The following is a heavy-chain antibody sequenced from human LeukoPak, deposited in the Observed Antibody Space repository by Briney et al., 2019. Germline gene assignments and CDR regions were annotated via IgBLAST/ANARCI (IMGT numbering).Heavy chain of an antibody. J-gene: IGHJ4*02. CDR1: GGSISSGGYY. CDR2: IYYSGST. Sequence: KSSETLSLTCTVSGGSISSGGYYWSWIRQHPGKGLEWIGYIYYSGSTYYNPSLKSRVTISVDTSKNQFSLKLSSVTAADTAVYYCARGPVSSGWYRGDYWGQGTLVTVSS. D-gene: IGHD6-19*01. V-gene: IGHV4-31*03. CDR3: ARGPVSSGWYRGDY.